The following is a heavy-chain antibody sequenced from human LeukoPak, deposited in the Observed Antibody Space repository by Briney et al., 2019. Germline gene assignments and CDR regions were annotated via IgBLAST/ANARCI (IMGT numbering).Heavy chain of an antibody. CDR3: AGVGLRSYYMDV. CDR1: GGSFSGYY. CDR2: INHSGST. J-gene: IGHJ6*03. Sequence: SETLSLTCAVYGGSFSGYYWSWIRQPPGKGLEWIGEINHSGSTNYNPSLKSRVTISVDTSKNQFSLKLSSVTAADTAVYYCAGVGLRSYYMDVWGKGTTVTVSS. V-gene: IGHV4-34*01.